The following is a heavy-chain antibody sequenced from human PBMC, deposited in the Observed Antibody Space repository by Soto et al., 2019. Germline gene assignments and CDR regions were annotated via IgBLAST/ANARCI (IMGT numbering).Heavy chain of an antibody. V-gene: IGHV3-48*02. D-gene: IGHD3-10*01. CDR3: AIGGRSGSIPFDY. CDR1: GFTFSSYS. J-gene: IGHJ4*02. Sequence: EVQLVESGGGLVQPGGSLRLSCAASGFTFSSYSMNWVRQAPGKGLEWVSYISSSSSTIYYADSVKGRFTLSRDNAKNSLYLQMNRLRDEDPAVYYCAIGGRSGSIPFDYWGQGTRVTVSS. CDR2: ISSSSSTI.